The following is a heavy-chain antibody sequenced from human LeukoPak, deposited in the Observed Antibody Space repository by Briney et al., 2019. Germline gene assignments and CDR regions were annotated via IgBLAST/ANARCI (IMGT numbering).Heavy chain of an antibody. D-gene: IGHD4-17*01. J-gene: IGHJ3*02. CDR3: ARAPTVTADAFDI. Sequence: PGGSLRLSCVASGFTFNTYSMNWVRQAPGKGLEWLSYITSNSKTIYYADSVKGRFTISRDNSKNTLYLQMNSLRAEDTAVYYCARAPTVTADAFDIWGQGTMVTVSS. CDR2: ITSNSKTI. V-gene: IGHV3-48*01. CDR1: GFTFNTYS.